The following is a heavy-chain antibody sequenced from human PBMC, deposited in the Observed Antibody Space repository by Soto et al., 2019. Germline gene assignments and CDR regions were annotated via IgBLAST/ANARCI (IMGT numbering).Heavy chain of an antibody. D-gene: IGHD2-15*01. V-gene: IGHV3-30*18. J-gene: IGHJ4*02. Sequence: QVQLVESGGGVVQPGRSLRLSCAASGFTFSSYGMHWVRQAPGKGLEWVAVISYDGSNKYYADSVKGRFTISRDNSKNTLYLQMNSLRAEDTAVYYSAKVGFNSPRFSYCSGGSCYPGFDYWGQGTLVTVSS. CDR3: AKVGFNSPRFSYCSGGSCYPGFDY. CDR2: ISYDGSNK. CDR1: GFTFSSYG.